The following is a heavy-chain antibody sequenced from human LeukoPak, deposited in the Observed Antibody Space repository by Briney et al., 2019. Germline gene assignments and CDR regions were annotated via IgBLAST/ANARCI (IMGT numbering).Heavy chain of an antibody. CDR2: FYTSGTP. CDR1: GGSISRGSYH. CDR3: ARGGIPDY. Sequence: SQTLSLTCTVSGGSISRGSYHWSWIRQPAGKGLEWIGRFYTSGTPNYNPSLKSRVTILVDTSRNQFSLKLNSVTAADTAVYYCARGGIPDYWGQGILVTVSS. J-gene: IGHJ4*02. V-gene: IGHV4-61*02. D-gene: IGHD2-21*01.